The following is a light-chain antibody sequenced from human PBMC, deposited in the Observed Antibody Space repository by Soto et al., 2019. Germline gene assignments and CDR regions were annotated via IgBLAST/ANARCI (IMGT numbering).Light chain of an antibody. Sequence: DIQMPQSPSSLSASFGASLTITXRASQYISTYLNWYQQKPGKAPKLLIYVASNLQSGVPSRFSGSGSGTDFTFTISSLQPEDIATYYCQQYSSYWTFGQGTKVDIK. V-gene: IGKV1-33*01. CDR1: QYISTY. J-gene: IGKJ1*01. CDR3: QQYSSYWT. CDR2: VAS.